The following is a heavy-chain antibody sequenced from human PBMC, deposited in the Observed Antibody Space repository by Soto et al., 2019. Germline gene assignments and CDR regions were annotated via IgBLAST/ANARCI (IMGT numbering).Heavy chain of an antibody. CDR1: GFTFRSFT. J-gene: IGHJ5*02. CDR3: TRDASRDSSARAWFDP. CDR2: ISSNSAYI. D-gene: IGHD6-13*01. V-gene: IGHV3-21*01. Sequence: GGSLRLSCAASGFTFRSFTMNWVRQAPGKGLEWVSTISSNSAYIYYTDALRGRFTISRGNAKNSLHLQMNSLRAEDTAVYYCTRDASRDSSARAWFDPWGPGTLVTVSS.